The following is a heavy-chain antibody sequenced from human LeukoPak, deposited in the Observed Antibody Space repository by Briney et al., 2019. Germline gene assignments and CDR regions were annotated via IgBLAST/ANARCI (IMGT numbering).Heavy chain of an antibody. Sequence: ASVKVSCKASGYTFTSYDINWVRQATGQGLEWMGWMNPNSGNTGYAQKFQGRVTMTRNTSISTAYMELSSLRSEDTAVYYCAREKRSSNYYDSSGASNDAFDIWGQGTMVTVSS. J-gene: IGHJ3*02. V-gene: IGHV1-8*01. CDR1: GYTFTSYD. CDR3: AREKRSSNYYDSSGASNDAFDI. D-gene: IGHD3-22*01. CDR2: MNPNSGNT.